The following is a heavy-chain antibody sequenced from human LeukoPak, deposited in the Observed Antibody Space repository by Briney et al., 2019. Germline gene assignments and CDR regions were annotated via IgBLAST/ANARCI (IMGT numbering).Heavy chain of an antibody. Sequence: SETLSLTCTVSGGSISSYYWSWIRQPPGKGLEWIGYIYYSGSTNYNPSLKSRVTISVDTSKNQFSLKLSFVTAADTAVYYCASSCANWGCGGENYFDYWGQGTLVTASS. CDR2: IYYSGST. J-gene: IGHJ4*02. V-gene: IGHV4-59*01. CDR1: GGSISSYY. CDR3: ASSCANWGCGGENYFDY. D-gene: IGHD7-27*01.